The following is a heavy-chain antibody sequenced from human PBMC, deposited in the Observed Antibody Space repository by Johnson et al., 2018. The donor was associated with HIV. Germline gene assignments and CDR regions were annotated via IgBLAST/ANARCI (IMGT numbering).Heavy chain of an antibody. Sequence: EVQLVESGGGLVQPGGSLRLSCAASGFTFSSYAMSWVRQAPGKGLEWVSAISGSGGSTYYADSVKGRFTISRDNSKNTLYLQMNSLRAEDTALYYCARGYYYSSGYSPVAGAFDIWGQGTMVTVSS. CDR3: ARGYYYSSGYSPVAGAFDI. CDR1: GFTFSSYA. D-gene: IGHD3-22*01. J-gene: IGHJ3*02. CDR2: ISGSGGST. V-gene: IGHV3-23*04.